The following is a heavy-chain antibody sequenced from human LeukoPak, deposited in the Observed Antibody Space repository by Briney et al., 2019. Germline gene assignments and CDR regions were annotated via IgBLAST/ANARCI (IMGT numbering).Heavy chain of an antibody. CDR2: TSYSGST. CDR1: GGAISGSPHY. J-gene: IGHJ5*02. CDR3: ARAYSSGWYNDFDP. D-gene: IGHD6-19*01. Sequence: SETLSLTCTVSGGAISGSPHYWGWIRQPPGKGLEWIGSTSYSGSTYYNPSLKSRVTISVDTSKNQFSLKLTSVTAADTAVYYCARAYSSGWYNDFDPWGQGTLVIVSS. V-gene: IGHV4-39*01.